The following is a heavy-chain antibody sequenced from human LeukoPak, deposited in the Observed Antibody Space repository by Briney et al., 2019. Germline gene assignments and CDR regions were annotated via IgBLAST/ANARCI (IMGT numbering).Heavy chain of an antibody. V-gene: IGHV4-38-2*02. D-gene: IGHD5-24*01. CDR3: ARVNTVMATFDY. CDR2: ISHSGST. CDR1: GSSISGSDY. Sequence: PSETLSLTCTVSGSSISGSDYGAWIRQPPGKGLEWIATISHSGSTYYNPSLKSRVTISADTSQNQHSLRLNSVTVADTAVYYCARVNTVMATFDYWGQGTPVTVSS. J-gene: IGHJ4*02.